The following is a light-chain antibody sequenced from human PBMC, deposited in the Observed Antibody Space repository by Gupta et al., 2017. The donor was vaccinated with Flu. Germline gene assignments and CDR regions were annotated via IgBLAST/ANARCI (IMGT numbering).Light chain of an antibody. J-gene: IGKJ2*01. CDR2: WAS. CDR1: HNACHSVNNKNY. CDR3: QQDDTSPHT. Sequence: SLGERATNNCTSSHNACHSVNNKNYLGWYQQKPGQPPKLLIYWASTREGRVPDGFSGRCCGTYFTLTINRQQAEDVAVYCCQQDDTSPHTFGQGTKVEIK. V-gene: IGKV4-1*01.